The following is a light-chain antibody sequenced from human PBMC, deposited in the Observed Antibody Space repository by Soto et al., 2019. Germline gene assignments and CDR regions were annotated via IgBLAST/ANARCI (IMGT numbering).Light chain of an antibody. V-gene: IGLV2-14*01. J-gene: IGLJ2*01. Sequence: QSALTQPPSASGSPGQSVSISCTGSSSDLGNHNFVSWYQQYPGKAPKLMIFEVSTRPSGISIRFSGSKSGNTASLTISGLQAEDEADYYCMSYTSSSTLVFGGGTKVTVL. CDR3: MSYTSSSTLV. CDR2: EVS. CDR1: SSDLGNHNF.